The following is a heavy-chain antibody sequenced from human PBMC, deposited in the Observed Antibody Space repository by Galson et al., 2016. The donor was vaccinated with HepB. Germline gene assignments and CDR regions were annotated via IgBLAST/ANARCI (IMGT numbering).Heavy chain of an antibody. Sequence: SLRLSCAASGFTFSAYAMSWVRQAPGKGLEWVSAIREKGDDAHYADSVKGRFTISRDNTKNPVYIQLNNLRAKDSALYYCAKGAVYSSGWSNAFDVWGQGTKVTVSS. CDR2: IREKGDDA. CDR3: AKGAVYSSGWSNAFDV. CDR1: GFTFSAYA. J-gene: IGHJ3*01. V-gene: IGHV3-23*01. D-gene: IGHD6-19*01.